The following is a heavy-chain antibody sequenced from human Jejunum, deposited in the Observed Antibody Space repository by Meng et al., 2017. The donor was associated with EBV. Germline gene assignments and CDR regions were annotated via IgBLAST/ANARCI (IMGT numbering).Heavy chain of an antibody. J-gene: IGHJ4*02. V-gene: IGHV3-53*01. CDR1: GLIVSSNY. CDR3: AGKYGGDS. CDR2: IYSGGST. Sequence: VQWVVFAGRFVRPGGSRRLSCAASGLIVSSNYMSWVRQAPGKGLEWVSVIYSGGSTYYADSVKGRFTISRDISKNTLYLQMNSLRAEDTAVYYCAGKYGGDSWGQGTLVTVSS. D-gene: IGHD2-8*01.